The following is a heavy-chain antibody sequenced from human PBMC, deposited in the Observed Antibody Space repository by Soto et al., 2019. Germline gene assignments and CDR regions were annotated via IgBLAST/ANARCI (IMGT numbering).Heavy chain of an antibody. J-gene: IGHJ5*02. CDR2: MNPNSGNT. CDR1: GYTFTSYD. D-gene: IGHD3-10*01. V-gene: IGHV1-8*01. CDR3: AGERSGGGGNWFDP. Sequence: QVQLVQSGAEVKKPGASVKVSCKASGYTFTSYDINWVRQATGQGLEWMGWMNPNSGNTAYAQKFQGRVTMTRNTSKSTAYMGLSSLRPGETAVYYWAGERSGGGGNWFDPWGQGTLVTVSS.